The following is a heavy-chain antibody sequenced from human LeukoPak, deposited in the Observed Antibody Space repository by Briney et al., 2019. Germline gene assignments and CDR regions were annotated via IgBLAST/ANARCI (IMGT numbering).Heavy chain of an antibody. CDR3: ARAGGNLAAFDI. V-gene: IGHV4-61*02. J-gene: IGHJ3*02. CDR1: GGSISSGSYY. CDR2: IYTSGST. D-gene: IGHD4-23*01. Sequence: PSQTLSLTCTVSGGSISSGSYYWSWIRQPAGKGLEWIGRIYTSGSTNYNPSLKSRVTISVDTSKNQFSLKLSSVTAADTAVYYCARAGGNLAAFDIWGQETMVTVSS.